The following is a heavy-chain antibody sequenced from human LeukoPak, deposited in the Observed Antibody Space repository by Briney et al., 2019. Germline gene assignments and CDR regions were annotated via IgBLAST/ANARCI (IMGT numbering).Heavy chain of an antibody. Sequence: GGSLRLSCAASGFTFSSYWMSWVRQAPGKGLEWVANIKQDGSEKYYVDSVKGRFTISRDNAKNSLYLQMNSLRVEDTAVYYCARIYSSSSGYFDYWGQGTLVTVSS. J-gene: IGHJ4*02. CDR3: ARIYSSSSGYFDY. D-gene: IGHD6-6*01. V-gene: IGHV3-7*01. CDR1: GFTFSSYW. CDR2: IKQDGSEK.